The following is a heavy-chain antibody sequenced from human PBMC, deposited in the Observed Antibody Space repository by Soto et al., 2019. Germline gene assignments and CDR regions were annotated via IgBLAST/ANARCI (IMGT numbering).Heavy chain of an antibody. D-gene: IGHD1-7*01. J-gene: IGHJ5*02. CDR1: GYTFTSYA. V-gene: IGHV1-3*01. Sequence: ASVKVSCKASGYTFTSYAMHWVRQAPGQRLEWMGWINAGNGNTKYSQKFQGRVTITRDTSASTAYMELSSLRSEDTAVYYCAGRYNWNYGTWFDPWGQGTLVTVSS. CDR3: AGRYNWNYGTWFDP. CDR2: INAGNGNT.